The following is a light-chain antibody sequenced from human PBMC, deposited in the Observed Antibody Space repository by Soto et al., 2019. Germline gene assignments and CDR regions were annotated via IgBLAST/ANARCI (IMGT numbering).Light chain of an antibody. CDR2: SAN. J-gene: IGLJ2*01. CDR3: GAWDDSLNGVL. CDR1: SSNIGRNT. Sequence: QSVLTQPPSASGTPGQKVTISCSGSSSNIGRNTVNWYQQVPGTAPKLLMYSANQRPSGVPDRFSGSRSGTSVSLAISGLQSEDEADYYCGAWDDSLNGVLFGGGTKLAV. V-gene: IGLV1-44*01.